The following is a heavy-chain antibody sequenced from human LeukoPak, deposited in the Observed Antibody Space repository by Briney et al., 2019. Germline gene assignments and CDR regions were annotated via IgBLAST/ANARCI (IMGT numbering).Heavy chain of an antibody. J-gene: IGHJ4*02. Sequence: GRSLRLSCAASGFTFSSYAMHWVRQAPGKGLEWVAVISYDGSNKYYADSVKGRFTISRDNPKNTLYLQMNSLRAEDTAVYYCARDLNWGDSSLWGQGSLVTVSS. V-gene: IGHV3-30-3*01. CDR3: ARDLNWGDSSL. CDR1: GFTFSSYA. D-gene: IGHD7-27*01. CDR2: ISYDGSNK.